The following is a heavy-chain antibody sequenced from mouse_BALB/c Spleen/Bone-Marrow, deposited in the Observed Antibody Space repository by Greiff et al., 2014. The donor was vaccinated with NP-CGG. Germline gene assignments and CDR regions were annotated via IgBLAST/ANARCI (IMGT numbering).Heavy chain of an antibody. V-gene: IGHV2-6-7*02. J-gene: IGHJ4*01. CDR1: GFSLTGYG. CDR3: AREPHYYAMDY. Sequence: VQLQESGPGLVAPSQSLSITCTVSGFSLTGYGVNWVRQPPGKGLGWLGMIWGDGSTDYNSALKSRLSISKDNSKSQVFLKMNSLQTDDTARYYCAREPHYYAMDYWGQGTSVTVSS. CDR2: IWGDGST.